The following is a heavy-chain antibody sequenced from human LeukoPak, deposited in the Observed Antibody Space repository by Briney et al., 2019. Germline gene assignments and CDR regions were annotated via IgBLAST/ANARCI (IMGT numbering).Heavy chain of an antibody. D-gene: IGHD6-13*01. CDR2: INPSGGST. CDR1: GYTFTSYC. Sequence: GASVKVSCKASGYTFTSYCMRWVRQAPGQGLEWMGIINPSGGSTSYAQRFQGRVAMTRDTSTSTVYMELSSLRSEDTAVYYCARGGVAAAGTGWDYWGQGTLVTVSS. V-gene: IGHV1-46*01. J-gene: IGHJ4*02. CDR3: ARGGVAAAGTGWDY.